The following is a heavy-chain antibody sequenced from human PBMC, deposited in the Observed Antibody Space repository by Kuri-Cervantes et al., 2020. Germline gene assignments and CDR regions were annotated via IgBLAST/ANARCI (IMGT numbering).Heavy chain of an antibody. V-gene: IGHV3-21*01. CDR3: AGSSWSHDAFDI. CDR1: GFTFSSYS. Sequence: GGSLRLSCAASGFTFSSYSMNWVRQAPGKGLEWVSSISSSSSYIYYADSVKGRFTISRDNAKNSLNPQMNSLRAEDTAVYYCAGSSWSHDAFDIWGQGTMVTVSS. J-gene: IGHJ3*02. CDR2: ISSSSSYI. D-gene: IGHD6-13*01.